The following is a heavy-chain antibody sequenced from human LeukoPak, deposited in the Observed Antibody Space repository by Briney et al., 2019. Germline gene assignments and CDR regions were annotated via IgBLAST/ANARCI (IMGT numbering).Heavy chain of an antibody. D-gene: IGHD4-11*01. J-gene: IGHJ5*02. CDR2: IYYSGST. V-gene: IGHV4-59*01. Sequence: PSETLSLTCNVSGGSISSYYWSWIRQPPGKGLEWIGYIYYSGSTNYNPSLKSRVTISVDTSKNQFSLKLSSVTAADTAVYYCARRDYSNYYGGNWFDPWGQGTLVTVSS. CDR3: ARRDYSNYYGGNWFDP. CDR1: GGSISSYY.